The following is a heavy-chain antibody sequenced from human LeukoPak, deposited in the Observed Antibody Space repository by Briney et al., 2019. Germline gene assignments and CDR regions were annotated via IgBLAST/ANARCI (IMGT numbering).Heavy chain of an antibody. Sequence: SETLSLTCAVYGGSFSGYYWSWIRQPPGKGLEWIGEINHSGSTNYNPSLKSRVTISVDTSKNQFSLKLSSVTAADTAVYYCARSRGVVVPAPTHHNDYWGQGTLVTVSS. V-gene: IGHV4-34*01. CDR2: INHSGST. D-gene: IGHD2-2*01. CDR1: GGSFSGYY. J-gene: IGHJ4*02. CDR3: ARSRGVVVPAPTHHNDY.